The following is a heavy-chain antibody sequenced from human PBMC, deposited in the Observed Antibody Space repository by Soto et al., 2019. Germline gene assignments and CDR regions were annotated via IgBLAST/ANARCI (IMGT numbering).Heavy chain of an antibody. CDR1: GFTFSSYA. D-gene: IGHD6-13*01. V-gene: IGHV3-23*01. CDR2: ISGSGGST. J-gene: IGHJ4*02. Sequence: GGSLRLSCAASGFTFSSYAMSWVRQAPGKGLEWVSTISGSGGSTHYADSVKGRFTISRDNSMNTLYLQMNSLRAEDTAVYYCARRGPGTYFDYWGQGTLVTVSS. CDR3: ARRGPGTYFDY.